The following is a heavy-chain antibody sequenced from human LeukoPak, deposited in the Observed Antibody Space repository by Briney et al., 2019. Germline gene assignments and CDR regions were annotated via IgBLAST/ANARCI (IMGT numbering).Heavy chain of an antibody. CDR1: GGSVSSGSYY. CDR3: ARHLYSSSSRAFDI. V-gene: IGHV4-61*01. Sequence: SETLSLTCTVSGGSVSSGSYYWSWIQQPPGKGLEWIGYIYYSGSTYYNPSLKSRVTISVDTSKNQFSLKLSSVTAADTAVYYCARHLYSSSSRAFDIWGQGTMVTVSS. D-gene: IGHD6-13*01. CDR2: IYYSGST. J-gene: IGHJ3*02.